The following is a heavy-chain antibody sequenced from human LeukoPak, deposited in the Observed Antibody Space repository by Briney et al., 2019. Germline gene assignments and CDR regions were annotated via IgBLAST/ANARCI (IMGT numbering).Heavy chain of an antibody. J-gene: IGHJ4*02. CDR2: INHSGSN. CDR3: ARVKGSSSSRD. V-gene: IGHV4-34*01. CDR1: GGSFSGYY. D-gene: IGHD6-13*01. Sequence: PSETLSLTCAVYGGSFSGYYWSWTRQPPGKGLEWIGEINHSGSNNYNPSLKSRVTISVDTSKNQFSLKLSSVTAADTAVYYCARVKGSSSSRDWGQGTLVTVSS.